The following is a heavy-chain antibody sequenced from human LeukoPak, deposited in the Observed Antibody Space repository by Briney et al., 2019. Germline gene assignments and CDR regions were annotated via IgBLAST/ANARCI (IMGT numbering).Heavy chain of an antibody. CDR2: MNPNSGNT. CDR1: GYTFTSYD. D-gene: IGHD6-13*01. CDR3: AGSSWTGNWFDP. Sequence: ASVKVSCKASGYTFTSYDINWVRQATGQGLEWMGWMNPNSGNTGYAQKFQGRVTMTRNTSISTAYMELSSLRSEDTAVCYCAGSSWTGNWFDPWGQGTLVTVSS. J-gene: IGHJ5*02. V-gene: IGHV1-8*01.